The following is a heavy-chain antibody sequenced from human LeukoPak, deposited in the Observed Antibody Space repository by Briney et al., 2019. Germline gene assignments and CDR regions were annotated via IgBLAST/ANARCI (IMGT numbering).Heavy chain of an antibody. D-gene: IGHD5-24*01. CDR2: INPNSGDT. CDR3: ARDLRDGYNSLFDY. Sequence: GASVKVSCKASGYTFTGSYMHWVRQAPGQGLEWMGWINPNSGDTNYAVKFQGGVTMTRDTSISTAYMDLSRLRSDDTAVYYCARDLRDGYNSLFDYWGQGTLVTVSS. CDR1: GYTFTGSY. J-gene: IGHJ4*02. V-gene: IGHV1-2*02.